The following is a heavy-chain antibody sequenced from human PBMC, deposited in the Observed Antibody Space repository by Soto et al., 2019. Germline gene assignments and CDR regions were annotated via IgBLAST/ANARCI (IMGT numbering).Heavy chain of an antibody. CDR3: AKVGVATIGDYF. CDR1: GFTFSNNA. J-gene: IGHJ4*02. Sequence: VQLLESGGGLVQPGGSLRLSCAASGFTFSNNAMTWVRQAPGRGLEWVSVISGGGNTTYYLDSVKGRFIISRDNSKNTVLLQMDNLRADDTAVYYCAKVGVATIGDYFWGQGTLVTVSS. CDR2: ISGGGNTT. D-gene: IGHD5-12*01. V-gene: IGHV3-23*01.